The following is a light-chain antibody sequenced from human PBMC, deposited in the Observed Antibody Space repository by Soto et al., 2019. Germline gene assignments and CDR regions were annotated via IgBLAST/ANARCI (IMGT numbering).Light chain of an antibody. CDR3: CSYAGSSTPDV. Sequence: QSALTQPASVSGSPGQSITISCTGTSSDVGSYNLVSWYQQHPGKAPKLMIYEGSKRPSGVSNRFSGSKSGNTASLTISGLQAEDEADYSCCSYAGSSTPDVFGTGTKVTVL. J-gene: IGLJ1*01. CDR1: SSDVGSYNL. CDR2: EGS. V-gene: IGLV2-23*01.